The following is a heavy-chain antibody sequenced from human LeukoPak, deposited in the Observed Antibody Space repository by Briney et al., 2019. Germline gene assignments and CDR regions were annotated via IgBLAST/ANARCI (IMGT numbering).Heavy chain of an antibody. CDR3: ARADWDSIAAAGYRFDP. CDR2: ISGSGGST. CDR1: GFTFSSYA. Sequence: GGSLRLSCAASGFTFSSYAMSWVRQAPGKGLEWVSAISGSGGSTYYADSVKGRFTISRDNAKNSLYLQMNSLRAEDTAVYYCARADWDSIAAAGYRFDPWGQGTLVTVSS. D-gene: IGHD6-13*01. J-gene: IGHJ5*02. V-gene: IGHV3-23*01.